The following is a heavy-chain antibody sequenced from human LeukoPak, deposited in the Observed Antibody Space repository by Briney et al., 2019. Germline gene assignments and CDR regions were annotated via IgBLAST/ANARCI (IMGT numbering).Heavy chain of an antibody. CDR2: IYYSGST. J-gene: IGHJ3*02. CDR3: ARGRTAVAGPGAFDI. D-gene: IGHD6-19*01. CDR1: GGSISSYY. Sequence: SETLSLTCTVSGGSISSYYWSWIRQPPGKGLEWIGYIYYSGSTNYNPSLESRVTISVDTSKNQFSLKLSSVTAADTAVYYCARGRTAVAGPGAFDIWGQGTMVTVSS. V-gene: IGHV4-59*01.